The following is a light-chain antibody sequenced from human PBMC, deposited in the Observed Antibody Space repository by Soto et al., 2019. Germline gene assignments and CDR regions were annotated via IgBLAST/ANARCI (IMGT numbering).Light chain of an antibody. CDR1: SSDVGNYDY. V-gene: IGLV2-14*01. CDR2: EVK. CDR3: TSYTTSVTWV. Sequence: QSALTQPASVSESLGQSITISCTGTSSDVGNYDYVSWYQQHPGKAPKLMIYEVKNRPSGVSNRFSGSKSGNTASLTISGLQAEDEADYYCTSYTTSVTWVFGGGTKLTVL. J-gene: IGLJ3*02.